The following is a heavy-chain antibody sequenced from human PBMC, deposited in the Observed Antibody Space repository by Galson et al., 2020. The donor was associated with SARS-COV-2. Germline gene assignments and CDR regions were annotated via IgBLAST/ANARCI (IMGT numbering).Heavy chain of an antibody. CDR3: GTDAKFSVSYSHLDF. D-gene: IGHD3-10*01. CDR2: IKTKLEGETT. V-gene: IGHV3-15*01. Sequence: GESLKISCTASGFTFSNAWMTWVRQAPGKGLEWLGRIKTKLEGETTDYAAPVKDRFTISRDDSKSIVYLQVDSLKTEDTATYYCGTDAKFSVSYSHLDFWGQGTVVTVSS. J-gene: IGHJ4*02. CDR1: GFTFSNAW.